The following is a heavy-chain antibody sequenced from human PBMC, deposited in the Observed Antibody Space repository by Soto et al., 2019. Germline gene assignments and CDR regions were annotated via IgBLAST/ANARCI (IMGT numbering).Heavy chain of an antibody. D-gene: IGHD2-15*01. CDR1: GFTFSSYA. CDR3: AKDGSWVVAATSDYYYGMDV. CDR2: ISGSGGST. J-gene: IGHJ6*02. Sequence: GGSLRLSCAASGFTFSSYAMSWVRQAPGKGLEWVSAISGSGGSTYYADSVKGRFTISRDNSKNTLYLQMNSLRAEDTAVYYCAKDGSWVVAATSDYYYGMDVWGQGTMVTVSS. V-gene: IGHV3-23*01.